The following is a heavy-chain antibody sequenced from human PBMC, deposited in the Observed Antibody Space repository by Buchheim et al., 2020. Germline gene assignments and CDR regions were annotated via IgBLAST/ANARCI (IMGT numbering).Heavy chain of an antibody. D-gene: IGHD6-13*01. V-gene: IGHV3-23*01. Sequence: EVQLLESGGGLVQPGGSLRLSCAASGFTFSSYAMSWVRQAPGKGLEWVSAISGSGGSTYYADSVKGRFTISRDNSKKTLYLQMNSLRAEDTAEYYCASMIAAAGSYYYYYGMDVWGQGTT. CDR2: ISGSGGST. J-gene: IGHJ6*02. CDR3: ASMIAAAGSYYYYYGMDV. CDR1: GFTFSSYA.